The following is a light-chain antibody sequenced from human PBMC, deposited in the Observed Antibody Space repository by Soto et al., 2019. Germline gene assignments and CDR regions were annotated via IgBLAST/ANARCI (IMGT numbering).Light chain of an antibody. CDR1: QSVSSSY. Sequence: EIVLTQSPATLSLSPGERATLSCRASQSVSSSYLAWYQQKPGQAPRLLIYGASSRATGIPDRFSGSGSGTDFTLTISRLEPEDFAVYYCHQRSNWPPITFGQGTRLEIK. J-gene: IGKJ5*01. CDR2: GAS. CDR3: HQRSNWPPIT. V-gene: IGKV3D-20*02.